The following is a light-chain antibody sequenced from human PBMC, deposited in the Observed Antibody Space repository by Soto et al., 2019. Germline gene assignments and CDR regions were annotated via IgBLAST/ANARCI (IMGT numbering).Light chain of an antibody. CDR3: QQYYSIPIT. CDR1: QSVLYNFNNKKY. CDR2: WAS. J-gene: IGKJ5*01. V-gene: IGKV4-1*01. Sequence: DIVMTQSPDSLAVSLGERATINCKSSQSVLYNFNNKKYLAWYQQKPGQPPKLLIYWASTRESWVPDRFSGSGSGTDFTLTIGSLQAEDVAVYYCQQYYSIPITFGQGTRLEIK.